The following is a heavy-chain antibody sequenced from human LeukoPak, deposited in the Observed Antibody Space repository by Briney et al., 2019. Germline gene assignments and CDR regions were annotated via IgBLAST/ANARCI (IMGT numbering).Heavy chain of an antibody. D-gene: IGHD3-3*01. V-gene: IGHV1-18*01. Sequence: GASVKVSCKASGYTFTSYGISWVRQAPGQGLEWMGWISAYNGNTNYAQKLQGRVTMTTDTSTSTAYMELRSLRSDDTAVYYCARDYDFWSGSADRLDYWGQGTLVTVSS. CDR2: ISAYNGNT. J-gene: IGHJ4*02. CDR1: GYTFTSYG. CDR3: ARDYDFWSGSADRLDY.